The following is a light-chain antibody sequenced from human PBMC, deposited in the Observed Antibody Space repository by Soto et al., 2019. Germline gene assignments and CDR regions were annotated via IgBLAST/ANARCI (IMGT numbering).Light chain of an antibody. J-gene: IGKJ1*01. CDR3: QQYNNYSPCT. CDR2: DAS. CDR1: QSISNW. V-gene: IGKV1-5*01. Sequence: DIQMTQSPSTLSASVGDRVTIGCRASQSISNWLAWYQQKPGKAPKLLIYDASTLESGVPSRFSGSGSGTEFNLTISSLQPDDFAPYYCQQYNNYSPCTFSQGTKVEIK.